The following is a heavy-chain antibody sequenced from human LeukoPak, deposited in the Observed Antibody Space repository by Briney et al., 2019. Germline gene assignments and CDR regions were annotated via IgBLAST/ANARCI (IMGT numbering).Heavy chain of an antibody. V-gene: IGHV3-66*01. J-gene: IGHJ4*02. D-gene: IGHD1-26*01. CDR3: ATYGASTTGAHDY. Sequence: GGSLRLSCAASVFTVSTNFMTWVRQAPGKGLEWVATLYSTGNTFYADSVRGRFTISRDNSKNTLYLQMDSLRDEDTAVYYCATYGASTTGAHDYWGQGTLVIVSS. CDR2: LYSTGNT. CDR1: VFTVSTNF.